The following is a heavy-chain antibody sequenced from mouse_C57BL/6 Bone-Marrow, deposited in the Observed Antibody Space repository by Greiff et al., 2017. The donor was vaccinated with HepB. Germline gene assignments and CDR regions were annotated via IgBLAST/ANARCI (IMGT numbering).Heavy chain of an antibody. D-gene: IGHD1-1*02. V-gene: IGHV1-76*01. J-gene: IGHJ4*01. CDR3: ARWRGTEGALDY. CDR2: IYPGSGNT. CDR1: GYTFTDYY. Sequence: VQLQQSGAELVRPGASVKLSCKASGYTFTDYYINWVKQRPGQGLEWIARIYPGSGNTYYNEKFKGKATLTAEKSSSTAYMQLSSLTSEDSAVYFCARWRGTEGALDYWGQGTSVTVSS.